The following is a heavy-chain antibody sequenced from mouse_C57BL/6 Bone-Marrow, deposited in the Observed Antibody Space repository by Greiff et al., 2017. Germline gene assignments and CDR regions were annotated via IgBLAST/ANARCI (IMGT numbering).Heavy chain of an antibody. CDR2: IYPRSGNT. CDR1: GYNFTSYG. V-gene: IGHV1-81*01. CDR3: ARRGPLSFDY. J-gene: IGHJ2*01. Sequence: QVQLQQSGAELARPGASVKLSCKASGYNFTSYGISWVKQRTGQGLEWIGEIYPRSGNTYYTEKFKGKATLTADKSSSTAYMELRSLTSEDSAVYFCARRGPLSFDYWGQGTTLTVSS. D-gene: IGHD6-1*01.